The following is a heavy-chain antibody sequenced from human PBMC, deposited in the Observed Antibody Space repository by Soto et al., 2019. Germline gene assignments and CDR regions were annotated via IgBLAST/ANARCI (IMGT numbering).Heavy chain of an antibody. Sequence: EVQLVESGGGLVQPGGSLRISCAASGFTFSNYWMTWVRQAPGKGPEWVANIKKDGSEKYYVDSVKGRFTISSDNAKHSLCLQMNSLTAEDTAVYYCASLPPSATYYGVFDFWGQGTLVTVSS. D-gene: IGHD4-17*01. CDR1: GFTFSNYW. V-gene: IGHV3-7*01. J-gene: IGHJ4*02. CDR2: IKKDGSEK. CDR3: ASLPPSATYYGVFDF.